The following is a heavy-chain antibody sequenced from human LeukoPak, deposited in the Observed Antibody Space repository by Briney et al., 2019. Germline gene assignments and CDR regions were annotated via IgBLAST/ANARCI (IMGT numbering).Heavy chain of an antibody. Sequence: SVKVSCKASGGTFSSYAISWVRQAPGQGHDWMGGIIPIFGTANYAQKFQGRVTITTDESTSTAYMELSSLKSEDTAGYYCARAAGGKTRRYGYYYMDVWGKGTTVTVS. CDR2: IIPIFGTA. V-gene: IGHV1-69*05. J-gene: IGHJ6*03. CDR3: ARAAGGKTRRYGYYYMDV. D-gene: IGHD4-23*01. CDR1: GGTFSSYA.